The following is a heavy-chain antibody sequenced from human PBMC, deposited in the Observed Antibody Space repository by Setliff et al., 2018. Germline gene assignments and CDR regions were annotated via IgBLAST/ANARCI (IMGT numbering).Heavy chain of an antibody. J-gene: IGHJ4*02. V-gene: IGHV4-38-2*02. CDR1: GYSISSGYY. Sequence: ETLSLTCTVSGYSISSGYYWGWIRQPPGKGLEWIGSIYHSGSTYYNPSLKSRVTISVDTSKNQFSLKLSSVTAADTAVYYCARAAIVGATTDYWGQGTLVTVSS. CDR2: IYHSGST. D-gene: IGHD1-26*01. CDR3: ARAAIVGATTDY.